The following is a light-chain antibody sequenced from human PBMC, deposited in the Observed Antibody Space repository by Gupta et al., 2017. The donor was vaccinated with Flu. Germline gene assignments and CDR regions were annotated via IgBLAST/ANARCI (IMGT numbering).Light chain of an antibody. J-gene: IGLJ2*01. CDR2: RDS. V-gene: IGLV3-9*01. CDR1: SLGSRS. CDR3: QVWASSTAV. Sequence: YELTQPFSVSVALGKTARLTCGGDSLGSRSVNWYQQKAGQAPILVIYRDSNRPPGVPDRVSASNSGNTATLTITGAQGGDEADYHCQVWASSTAVFGGGTKLTVL.